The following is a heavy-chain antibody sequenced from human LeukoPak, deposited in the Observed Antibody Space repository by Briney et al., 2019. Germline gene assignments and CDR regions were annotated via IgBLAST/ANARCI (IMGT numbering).Heavy chain of an antibody. CDR1: GYTFTTYY. Sequence: ASVKVSCKASGYTFTTYYMHWVRQAPGRGREWMGIINASGGSTSYAQKFQGRVTMTRDTSTSTVYMELSSLRSEDTAVYSCARDPGSYGPSYYFDYWGQGTLVTVSS. J-gene: IGHJ4*02. V-gene: IGHV1-46*01. D-gene: IGHD5-18*01. CDR2: INASGGST. CDR3: ARDPGSYGPSYYFDY.